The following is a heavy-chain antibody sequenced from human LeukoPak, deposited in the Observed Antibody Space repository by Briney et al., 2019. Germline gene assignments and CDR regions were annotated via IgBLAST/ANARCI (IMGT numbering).Heavy chain of an antibody. CDR3: AKGITRIQLWDRDLDAFDI. V-gene: IGHV3-7*01. CDR1: GFTFSSYW. D-gene: IGHD5-18*01. J-gene: IGHJ3*02. Sequence: GGSLRLSCAASGFTFSSYWMSWVRQAPGKGLEWVANIKQDGSEKYYVDSVKGRFTISRDNAKNSLYLQMNSLRAEDTAVYYCAKGITRIQLWDRDLDAFDIWGQGTMVTVSS. CDR2: IKQDGSEK.